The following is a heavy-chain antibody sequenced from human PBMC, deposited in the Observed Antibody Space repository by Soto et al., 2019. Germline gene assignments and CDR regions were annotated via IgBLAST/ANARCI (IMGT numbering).Heavy chain of an antibody. CDR3: TTVQQLSCAY. D-gene: IGHD6-13*01. CDR1: GFTFSGSA. J-gene: IGHJ1*01. CDR2: SRSKANSYAK. V-gene: IGHV3-73*01. Sequence: EVQLVESGGGLVQPGGSLKLSCAASGFTFSGSAMHWVRQASGKGLEWVGRSRSKANSYAKAYAASVKGRFTISRDDSKNTEYLQMNSLKSEDTAVYYCTTVQQLSCAYWGQGTLVTVSS.